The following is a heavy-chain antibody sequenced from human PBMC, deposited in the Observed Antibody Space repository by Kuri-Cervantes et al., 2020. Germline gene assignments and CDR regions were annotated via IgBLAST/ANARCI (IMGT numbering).Heavy chain of an antibody. CDR3: ARDRGVRDTAMGTLYYYGMDV. D-gene: IGHD5-18*01. V-gene: IGHV4-4*07. Sequence: ESLKISCAVSGGSISSYYWSWIRQSAGKGLEWIGRIYTSGSTNYNPSLKSRVTMSVDKSKNQFSLKLSSVTAADTAVYYCARDRGVRDTAMGTLYYYGMDVWGQGTTVTVSS. CDR2: IYTSGST. J-gene: IGHJ6*02. CDR1: GGSISSYY.